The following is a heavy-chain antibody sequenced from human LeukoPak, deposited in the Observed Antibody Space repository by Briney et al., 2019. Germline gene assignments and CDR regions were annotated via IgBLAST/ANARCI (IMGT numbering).Heavy chain of an antibody. CDR3: ARVICDYVWGSYRCHFDY. V-gene: IGHV3-21*01. CDR2: IDYDSSHI. Sequence: GGSLRLSCAASGFTFSNSAMNWVRQVPGKGLEWVSSIDYDSSHIYYAASVKGRFTISRDNAKNSLHLQMNSLRAEDTAVYFCARVICDYVWGSYRCHFDYWGQGTLVSVSS. CDR1: GFTFSNSA. J-gene: IGHJ4*02. D-gene: IGHD3-16*02.